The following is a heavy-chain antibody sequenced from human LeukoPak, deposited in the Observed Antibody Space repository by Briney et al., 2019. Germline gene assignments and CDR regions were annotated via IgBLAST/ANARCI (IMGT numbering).Heavy chain of an antibody. Sequence: GGSLRLSCAASGFTFSTYGTHWVRQAPGKGLEWVAVIRSDGSSEYYADSVKARFIISRDNSKNPLYLQMNSLRAEDTAVYYCARYCSGGTCYVGLIWGQGTLVTVSS. CDR2: IRSDGSSE. CDR3: ARYCSGGTCYVGLI. J-gene: IGHJ4*02. V-gene: IGHV3-33*01. D-gene: IGHD2-15*01. CDR1: GFTFSTYG.